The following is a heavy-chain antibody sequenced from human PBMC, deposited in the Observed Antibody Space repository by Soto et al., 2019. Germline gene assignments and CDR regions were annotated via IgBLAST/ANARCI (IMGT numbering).Heavy chain of an antibody. CDR1: GYTFTSYG. CDR3: ARKVAYGDYTYYYYYHMDV. V-gene: IGHV1-18*01. Sequence: ASVKVSCKASGYTFTSYGISWVRQAPGQGLEWMGWISAYNGNTNYAQKLQGRVTMTIDTSTSTAYMELRSLRSDDTAVYYCARKVAYGDYTYYYYYHMDVWGKGTTVTVSS. CDR2: ISAYNGNT. D-gene: IGHD4-17*01. J-gene: IGHJ6*03.